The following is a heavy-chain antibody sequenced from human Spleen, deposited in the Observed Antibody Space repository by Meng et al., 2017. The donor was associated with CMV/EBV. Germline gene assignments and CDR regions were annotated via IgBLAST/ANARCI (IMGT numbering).Heavy chain of an antibody. CDR3: ARGQKGYFDL. CDR1: GGSISSSNYY. CDR2: IYNSGST. V-gene: IGHV4-30-4*01. J-gene: IGHJ2*01. Sequence: QGQLRLWGPGLVKPSHTLVLSCTVAGGSISSSNYYLSWIRQPPGKGLEWSGHIYNSGSTYYNPSLKSRITISVDTSKNQFSLKLSSVTAADTAVYYCARGQKGYFDLWGRGALVTVSS.